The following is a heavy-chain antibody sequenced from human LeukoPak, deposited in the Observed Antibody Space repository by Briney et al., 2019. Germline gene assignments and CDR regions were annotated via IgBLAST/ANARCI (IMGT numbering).Heavy chain of an antibody. CDR1: GFTFSSYW. V-gene: IGHV3-74*01. CDR3: ARDNGDYVSVVY. J-gene: IGHJ4*02. Sequence: GGSLRLSCAASGFTFSSYWMHWVRQAPGKGLVWLSRIKSDGRSTSYADSVKGRITISRDNAKSTLYLQMNGLRAEDTAVYYCARDNGDYVSVVYWGQGTLVTVSS. D-gene: IGHD4-17*01. CDR2: IKSDGRST.